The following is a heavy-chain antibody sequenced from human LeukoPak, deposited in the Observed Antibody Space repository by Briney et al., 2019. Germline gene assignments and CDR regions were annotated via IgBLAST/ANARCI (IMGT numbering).Heavy chain of an antibody. J-gene: IGHJ5*02. CDR3: ARRRVAATAGWFDP. CDR2: VHYNGAT. D-gene: IGHD2-15*01. Sequence: SETLSLTCTVPGGSVTSTPYYWGWVRQPPGKGLEWVGVVHYNGATYYDPSLKSRVTMSIDTSENQFSLKVTSVTAADTAVYYCARRRVAATAGWFDPWGQGTLVTVSS. CDR1: GGSVTSTPYY. V-gene: IGHV4-39*01.